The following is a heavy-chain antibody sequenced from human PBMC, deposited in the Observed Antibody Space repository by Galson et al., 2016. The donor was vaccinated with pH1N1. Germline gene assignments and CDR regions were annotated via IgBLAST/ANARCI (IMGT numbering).Heavy chain of an antibody. CDR3: IRDLGRLRDY. Sequence: SVKVSCKASGYTFTREYIHWVRQAPGQGLEWMGVIDPSNGGTTYSQNFQGLVTMTRDTSTNPVYMELSGLKSEDTAVYFCIRDLGRLRDYWGQGTLVTVSS. J-gene: IGHJ4*02. V-gene: IGHV1-46*01. CDR1: GYTFTREY. CDR2: IDPSNGGT. D-gene: IGHD7-27*01.